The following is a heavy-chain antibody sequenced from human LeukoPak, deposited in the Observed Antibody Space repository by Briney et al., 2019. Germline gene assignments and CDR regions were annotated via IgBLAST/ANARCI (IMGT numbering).Heavy chain of an antibody. CDR3: ARGVGYCSSTSCYGGEDY. CDR1: GYTFTSYA. V-gene: IGHV1-3*01. CDR2: INAGNGNT. J-gene: IGHJ4*02. Sequence: ASVKVSCKASGYTFTSYAMHWVRQAPGQRLEWMGWINAGNGNTKYSQKFQGRVTITRDTSASTAYMELSSLRSEDTAVYYCARGVGYCSSTSCYGGEDYWGQATLVTVSS. D-gene: IGHD2-2*01.